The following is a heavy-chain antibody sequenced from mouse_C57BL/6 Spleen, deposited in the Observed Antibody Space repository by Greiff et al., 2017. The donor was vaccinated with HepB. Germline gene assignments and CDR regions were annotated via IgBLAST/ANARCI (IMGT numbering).Heavy chain of an antibody. Sequence: EVHLVESGGGLVQPKGSLKLSCAASGFSFNTYAMNWVRQAPGKGLEWVARIRSKSNNYATYYADSVKDRFTISRDDSESMLYLQMNNLKTEDTAMYYCVRLNSNYGYFDVWGTGTTVTVSS. CDR3: VRLNSNYGYFDV. CDR1: GFSFNTYA. J-gene: IGHJ1*03. V-gene: IGHV10-1*01. D-gene: IGHD2-5*01. CDR2: IRSKSNNYAT.